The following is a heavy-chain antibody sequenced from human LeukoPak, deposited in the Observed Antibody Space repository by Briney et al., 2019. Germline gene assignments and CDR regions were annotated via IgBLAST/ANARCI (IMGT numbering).Heavy chain of an antibody. CDR1: GVSISSYY. Sequence: SETLSLTCTVPGVSISSYYWSWIRQPPGKGLEWIGYIYYSGSTNYNPSLKSRVTISVDTSKNQFSLKLSSVTAADTAVYYCARGGPDYGDYLDYWGQGTLVTVSS. V-gene: IGHV4-59*01. D-gene: IGHD4-17*01. CDR2: IYYSGST. CDR3: ARGGPDYGDYLDY. J-gene: IGHJ4*02.